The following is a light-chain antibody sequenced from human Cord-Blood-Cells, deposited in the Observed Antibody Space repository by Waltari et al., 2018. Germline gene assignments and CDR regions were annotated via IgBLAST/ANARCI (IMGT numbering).Light chain of an antibody. CDR3: QAWDSSTGV. CDR2: QDS. V-gene: IGLV3-1*01. CDR1: KLGDKY. Sequence: SYELTQPPSLSVSPGQTASITCSGGKLGDKYACWYQQKPGQSPVLVIYQDSKRPSGIPERFSGSNSGNTATLTISGTQAMDEADYYCQAWDSSTGVFGGGTKLTVL. J-gene: IGLJ2*01.